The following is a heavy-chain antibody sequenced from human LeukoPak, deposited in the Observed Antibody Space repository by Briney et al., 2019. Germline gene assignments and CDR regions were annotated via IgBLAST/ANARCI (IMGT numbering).Heavy chain of an antibody. CDR1: GFTFSSYW. J-gene: IGHJ4*02. CDR2: INQDGSEK. V-gene: IGHV3-7*03. D-gene: IGHD2-2*01. Sequence: PGGSLRLSCAASGFTFSSYWMSWVRQAPGKGLEWVANINQDGSEKYYVDSVKGRFTISRDNAKNSLYLQMNSLRAEDTALYYCTRDRYCSSTSCYFNYFECWGQGTLVTVSS. CDR3: TRDRYCSSTSCYFNYFEC.